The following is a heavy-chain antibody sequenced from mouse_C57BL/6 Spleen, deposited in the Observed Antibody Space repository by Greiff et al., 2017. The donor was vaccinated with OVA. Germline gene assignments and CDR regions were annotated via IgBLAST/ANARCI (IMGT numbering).Heavy chain of an antibody. J-gene: IGHJ4*01. CDR3: ARPDWDGGDYYAMDY. CDR2: ISSGSSTI. V-gene: IGHV5-17*01. Sequence: EVKLMESGGGLVKPGGSLKLSCAASGFTFSDYGMHWVRQAPEKGLEWVAYISSGSSTIYYADTVKGRFTISRDNAKNTLFLQMTSLRSEDTAMYYCARPDWDGGDYYAMDYWGQGTSVTVSS. D-gene: IGHD4-1*01. CDR1: GFTFSDYG.